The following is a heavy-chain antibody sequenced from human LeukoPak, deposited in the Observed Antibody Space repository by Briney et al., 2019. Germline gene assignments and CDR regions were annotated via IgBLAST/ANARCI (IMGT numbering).Heavy chain of an antibody. CDR3: ARDHGGVFNVWFDP. CDR1: GFTFSSYA. D-gene: IGHD3-10*01. V-gene: IGHV3-23*01. J-gene: IGHJ5*02. Sequence: PGGSLRLSCAASGFTFSSYAMSWVRQAPGKGLEWVSGISGSGGSTYYADSVKGWFTISRDNFKNTLYLQMNSLRAEDTAVYYCARDHGGVFNVWFDPWGQGTLVTVSS. CDR2: ISGSGGST.